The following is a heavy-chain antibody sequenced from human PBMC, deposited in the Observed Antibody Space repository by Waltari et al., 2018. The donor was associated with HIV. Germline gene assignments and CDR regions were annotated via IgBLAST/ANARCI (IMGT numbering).Heavy chain of an antibody. CDR3: ARGGWIQLWLFV. J-gene: IGHJ2*01. CDR1: GYSFTDFY. D-gene: IGHD5-18*01. Sequence: QVHLEPPAAEVKQPASSVTVYCKASGYSFTDFYIHCVRTTPGQGPEWMGYINPRTGGTNYALKFQDRGTLTTETSISTAYLQLRRLQIDDTATYFCARGGWIQLWLFVWGRGTRVTVSS. V-gene: IGHV1-2*02. CDR2: INPRTGGT.